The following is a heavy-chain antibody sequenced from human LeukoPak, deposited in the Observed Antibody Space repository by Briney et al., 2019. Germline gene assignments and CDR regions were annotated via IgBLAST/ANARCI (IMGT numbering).Heavy chain of an antibody. CDR1: GGSFSGYY. CDR2: IHYSGSV. V-gene: IGHV4-34*01. CDR3: ARGTDAYKCGNS. Sequence: PSETLSLTCAVYGGSFSGYYWTWIRQPPGKGLEWIGEIHYSGSVTYNPSLKSRVTITADTSNNQFSLKVNSVTAADTAVYYCARGTDAYKCGNSWGQGTLVTVYS. J-gene: IGHJ4*02. D-gene: IGHD5-24*01.